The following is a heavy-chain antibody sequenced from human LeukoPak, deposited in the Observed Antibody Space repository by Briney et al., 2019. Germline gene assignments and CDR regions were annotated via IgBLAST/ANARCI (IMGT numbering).Heavy chain of an antibody. J-gene: IGHJ4*02. CDR1: GYTLTELS. CDR2: FDPEDGET. Sequence: ASVKVSCKVSGYTLTELSMHWVRQAPGKGLEWMGGFDPEDGETIYAQKFQGRVTMTEDTSTDTAYMELSSLRSEDTAVYYCARDRLHKYHLPSSGYYGVPDYWGQGTLVAVSS. D-gene: IGHD3-22*01. V-gene: IGHV1-24*01. CDR3: ARDRLHKYHLPSSGYYGVPDY.